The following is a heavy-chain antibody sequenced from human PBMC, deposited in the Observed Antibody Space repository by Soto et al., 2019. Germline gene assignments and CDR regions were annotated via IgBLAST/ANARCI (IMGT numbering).Heavy chain of an antibody. V-gene: IGHV1-8*02. J-gene: IGHJ5*02. CDR2: MNPNSGNT. CDR3: SRGVKYGAYSRWFDP. D-gene: IGHD4-17*01. Sequence: ASVKVSSKASRYSFTIYDINLVLQATGQGLEYLVWMNPNSGNTGYVQKFQGRVTMTWDSSITTAYMELSILRSEDTAVYFCSRGVKYGAYSRWFDPWGQGTLVTVSS. CDR1: RYSFTIYD.